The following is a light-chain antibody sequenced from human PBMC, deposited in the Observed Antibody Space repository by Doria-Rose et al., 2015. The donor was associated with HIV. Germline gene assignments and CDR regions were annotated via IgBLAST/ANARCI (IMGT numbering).Light chain of an antibody. V-gene: IGKV4-1*01. CDR1: QSLLYTSKNY. CDR3: QQYYDTPS. CDR2: WVS. J-gene: IGKJ3*01. Sequence: TQSPESLGMSLGERATLNCKSNQSLLYTSKNYLAWYQQKPGQPPKLLIYWVSTRRSGVPARFSGSRSGTDFTLTISSLEAEDVAVYYCQQYYDTPSFGPGTTVDIK.